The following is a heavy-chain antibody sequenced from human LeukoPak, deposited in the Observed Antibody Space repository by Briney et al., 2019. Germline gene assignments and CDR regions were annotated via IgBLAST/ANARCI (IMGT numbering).Heavy chain of an antibody. CDR3: ARDHSSSWYFWFDP. CDR1: GGSISSYY. D-gene: IGHD6-13*01. V-gene: IGHV4-59*12. CDR2: IYHTGST. J-gene: IGHJ5*02. Sequence: SETLSLTCTVSGGSISSYYWSWIRQPPGKGLEWIGYIYHTGSTLNNPSLRSRLTISIDTSKNQFSLKLSSVTAAGTAVYYCARDHSSSWYFWFDPWGQGTLVTVSS.